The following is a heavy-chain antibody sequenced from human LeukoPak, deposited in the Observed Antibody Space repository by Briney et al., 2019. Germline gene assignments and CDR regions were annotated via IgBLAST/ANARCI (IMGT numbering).Heavy chain of an antibody. D-gene: IGHD5-24*01. Sequence: PGGSLRLSCAASGFTFSSYWMHWVRQAPGKGLVWVSRINSGGIGTSYADSVKGRFTISRDNSKNTLYLQMNSLRAEDTAVYYCAKDIRDGYNSYFDYWGQGTLVTVSS. J-gene: IGHJ4*02. V-gene: IGHV3-74*01. CDR1: GFTFSSYW. CDR2: INSGGIGT. CDR3: AKDIRDGYNSYFDY.